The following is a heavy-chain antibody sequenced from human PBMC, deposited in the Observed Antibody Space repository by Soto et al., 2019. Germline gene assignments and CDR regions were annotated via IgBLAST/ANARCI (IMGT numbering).Heavy chain of an antibody. D-gene: IGHD2-21*02. V-gene: IGHV2-5*02. Sequence: KESGPTLVKPTQTLTLTCTFSGFSLSTIGVGVGWIRQPPGKALEWLALIYWDDDKRYSPSLKSRLTVTKDTSKNQVVLTMTNMDTVDTATYYCVQSRCGGDCLQSYSSHSYYGLDVWGQGTTVTVSS. CDR3: VQSRCGGDCLQSYSSHSYYGLDV. CDR1: GFSLSTIGVG. J-gene: IGHJ6*02. CDR2: IYWDDDK.